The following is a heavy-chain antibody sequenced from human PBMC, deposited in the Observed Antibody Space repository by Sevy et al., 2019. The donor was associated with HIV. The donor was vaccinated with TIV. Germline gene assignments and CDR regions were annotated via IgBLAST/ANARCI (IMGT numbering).Heavy chain of an antibody. CDR2: FDPEDGET. D-gene: IGHD3-22*01. CDR1: GYTLTQLS. Sequence: ASVKVSCKVSGYTLTQLSMHWVRQAPGKGLEWMGSFDPEDGETLYAQKFQGRVTMTEDTSTDTAYMELRSLRSEDTAVYYCATKTDYYDSSGSPFDYWGQGTLVTVSS. J-gene: IGHJ4*02. CDR3: ATKTDYYDSSGSPFDY. V-gene: IGHV1-24*01.